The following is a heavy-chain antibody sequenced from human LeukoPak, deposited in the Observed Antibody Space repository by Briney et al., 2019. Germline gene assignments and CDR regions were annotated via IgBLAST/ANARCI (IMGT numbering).Heavy chain of an antibody. Sequence: PGGSLRLSCAASGFTFDDYAIHWVRQAPGKGLEWVSSISWNSGSIGYADSVKGRFTISRVNAKNTLYLQMNSLRAEDTAVYYCARTIRYFDPNGNYYMDVWGEGTTVTISS. J-gene: IGHJ6*03. CDR3: ARTIRYFDPNGNYYMDV. CDR1: GFTFDDYA. CDR2: ISWNSGSI. D-gene: IGHD3-9*01. V-gene: IGHV3-9*01.